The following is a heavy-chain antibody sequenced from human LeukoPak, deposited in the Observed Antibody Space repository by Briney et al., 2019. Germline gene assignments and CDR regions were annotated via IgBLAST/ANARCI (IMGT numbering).Heavy chain of an antibody. CDR1: GYTFSNYG. J-gene: IGHJ4*02. D-gene: IGHD1-26*01. CDR3: ARDLAGTSGRKFDY. Sequence: GASVKVSCKASGYTFSNYGISWVRQAPGQGLEWMGWISAYNGNTNYAQKLQGRVTMTTDTSTSTAYMELRSLRSDDTAVYYCARDLAGTSGRKFDYWGQGTLVTVSS. CDR2: ISAYNGNT. V-gene: IGHV1-18*01.